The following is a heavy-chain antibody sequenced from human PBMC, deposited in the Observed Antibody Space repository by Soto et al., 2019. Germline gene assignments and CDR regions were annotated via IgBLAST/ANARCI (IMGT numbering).Heavy chain of an antibody. D-gene: IGHD3-3*01. Sequence: ASVKVSCKASGYTFTSYAMHWVRQAPGQRLEWMGWINAGNGNTKYSQKFQGRVTITRDTSASTAYMELSSLRSEDTAVYYCARAPNYDFWSGYLNWFDPWGQGTLVTVSS. CDR3: ARAPNYDFWSGYLNWFDP. V-gene: IGHV1-3*01. CDR2: INAGNGNT. CDR1: GYTFTSYA. J-gene: IGHJ5*02.